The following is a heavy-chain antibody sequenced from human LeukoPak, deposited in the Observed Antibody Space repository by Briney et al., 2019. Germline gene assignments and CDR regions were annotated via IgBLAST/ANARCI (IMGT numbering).Heavy chain of an antibody. Sequence: GGSLRLSCAASGFTFSNHAMSWVRQAPGKGLEWVSVIGDSGGSTYYADSVKGRFTISRDNSKNTLYLQMNSLRADDTAVYHCAKGGASSPYTYIDVWGKGTTVIVSS. V-gene: IGHV3-23*01. D-gene: IGHD6-6*01. J-gene: IGHJ6*04. CDR3: AKGGASSPYTYIDV. CDR1: GFTFSNHA. CDR2: IGDSGGST.